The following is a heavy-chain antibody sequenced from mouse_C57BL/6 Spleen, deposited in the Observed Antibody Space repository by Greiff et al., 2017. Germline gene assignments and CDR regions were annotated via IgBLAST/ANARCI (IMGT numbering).Heavy chain of an antibody. D-gene: IGHD2-3*01. V-gene: IGHV5-4*01. CDR1: GFTFSSYA. J-gene: IGHJ1*03. CDR3: AREGGVGDGYYWYFDV. Sequence: DVQLQESGGGLVKPGGSLKLSCAASGFTFSSYAMSWVRQTPEKRLEWVATISDGGSYTDYPDNVKGRFTISRDNAKNNLYLQMSRLKSEDTAMYYGAREGGVGDGYYWYFDVWGTGTTVTVSS. CDR2: ISDGGSYT.